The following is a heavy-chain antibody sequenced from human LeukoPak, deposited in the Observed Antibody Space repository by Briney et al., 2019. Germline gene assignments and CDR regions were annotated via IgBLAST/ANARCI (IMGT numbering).Heavy chain of an antibody. D-gene: IGHD6-13*01. Sequence: GGSLRLSCAASGFTFGSYAMSWVRQAPGKGLEWVSAISGSGGSTYYADSVKGRFTISRDNSKNTLYLQMNSLRAEDTAVYYCAKEGSSSWYKLEDEYFQHWGQGTLVTVSS. CDR3: AKEGSSSWYKLEDEYFQH. CDR2: ISGSGGST. V-gene: IGHV3-23*01. J-gene: IGHJ1*01. CDR1: GFTFGSYA.